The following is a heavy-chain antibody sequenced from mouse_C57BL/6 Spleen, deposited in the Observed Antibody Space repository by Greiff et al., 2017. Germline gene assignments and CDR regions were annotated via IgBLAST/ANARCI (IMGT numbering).Heavy chain of an antibody. V-gene: IGHV1-22*01. Sequence: VQLQQSGPELVKPGASVKMSCKASGYTFTDYNMHWVKQSHGKSLEWIGYINPNNGGTSYNQKFKDKATLTVNKSSSTAYMELRSLTSEDSAVYYCASLYYDWYFDVWGTGTTVTVSS. D-gene: IGHD1-1*01. CDR2: INPNNGGT. CDR3: ASLYYDWYFDV. CDR1: GYTFTDYN. J-gene: IGHJ1*03.